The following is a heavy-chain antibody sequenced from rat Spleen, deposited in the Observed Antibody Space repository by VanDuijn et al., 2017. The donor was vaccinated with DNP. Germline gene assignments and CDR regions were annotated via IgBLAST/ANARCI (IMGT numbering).Heavy chain of an antibody. D-gene: IGHD1-11*01. CDR2: ISYDGGST. J-gene: IGHJ2*01. CDR1: GFIFSDYN. Sequence: EVQLVASGGGFVQPGRSLKLSCVGSGFIFSDYNMAWVRQAPRKGLEWVATISYDGGSTYYRDSVKGRFTISRDYAESTLYLQMDSLRSEDTATYYCAKDNYGTYGGYFDYWGQGVMVTVSS. V-gene: IGHV5-20*01. CDR3: AKDNYGTYGGYFDY.